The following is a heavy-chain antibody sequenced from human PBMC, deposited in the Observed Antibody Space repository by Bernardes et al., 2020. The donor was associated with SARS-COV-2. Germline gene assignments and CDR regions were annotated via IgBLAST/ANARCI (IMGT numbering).Heavy chain of an antibody. CDR1: GSTFSTLD. J-gene: IGHJ4*02. CDR2: ISSRASTI. V-gene: IGHV3-48*01. D-gene: IGHD3-16*02. CDR3: ARGRLTFGGVTVR. Sequence: GGSLRLSCAASGSTFSTLDMHWVCQAPGKGLEWVSYISSRASTIHYADSVKGRFTISRVNATNSLYLQMNSLRADDTAVYYCARGRLTFGGVTVRWGQGTLVTVSS.